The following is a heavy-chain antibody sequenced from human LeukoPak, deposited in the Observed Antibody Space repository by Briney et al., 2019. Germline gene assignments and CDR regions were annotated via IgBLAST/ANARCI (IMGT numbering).Heavy chain of an antibody. V-gene: IGHV4-39*01. J-gene: IGHJ4*02. CDR2: IYYSGST. D-gene: IGHD6-19*01. Sequence: SGTLSLTCTVSGGSISSSSYYWGWIRQPPGKGLEWIGSIYYSGSTYYNPSLKSRVTISVDTSKNQFSLKLSSVTAADTAVYYCARVAGLFYFDYWGQGTLVTVSS. CDR1: GGSISSSSYY. CDR3: ARVAGLFYFDY.